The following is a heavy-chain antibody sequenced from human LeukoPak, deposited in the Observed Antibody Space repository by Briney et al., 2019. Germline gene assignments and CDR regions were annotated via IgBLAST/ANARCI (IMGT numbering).Heavy chain of an antibody. CDR2: IIPIFGIA. V-gene: IGHV1-69*04. CDR3: ARAVVVVAATNGAFDI. Sequence: SVKVSCKASGGTFSNYAISWVRQAPGKGLEWLGRIIPIFGIANYAQKFQGRVTITADKSTSTAYMELSSLRSEDTAVYYCARAVVVVAATNGAFDIWGQGTMVTVSS. D-gene: IGHD2-15*01. J-gene: IGHJ3*02. CDR1: GGTFSNYA.